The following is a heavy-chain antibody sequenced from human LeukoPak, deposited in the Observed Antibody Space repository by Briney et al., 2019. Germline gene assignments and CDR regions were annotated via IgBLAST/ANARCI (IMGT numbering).Heavy chain of an antibody. V-gene: IGHV4-59*01. CDR3: ARDRSSGWGFDP. CDR2: IYYSGST. D-gene: IGHD6-19*01. J-gene: IGHJ5*02. CDR1: GGSISSYY. Sequence: SSETLSLTCTVSGGSISSYYWSWIRQPPGKGLEWIGYIYYSGSTNYNPSLKSRVTISVDTSKNQFSLKLSSVTAADTAVYYCARDRSSGWGFDPWGQGTLVTVSS.